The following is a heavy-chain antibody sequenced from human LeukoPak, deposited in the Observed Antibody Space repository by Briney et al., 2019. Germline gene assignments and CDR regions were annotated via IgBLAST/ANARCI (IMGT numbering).Heavy chain of an antibody. J-gene: IGHJ4*02. D-gene: IGHD1-1*01. V-gene: IGHV3-21*01. CDR3: AKGTLHDARFFAY. CDR2: VSDRSWYI. CDR1: GCSVSIYN. Sequence: GGSVRVSCAAAGCSVSIYNMKWVGQAAGKGREWVSSVSDRSWYIYYADLMKGRFSISRDNANDSLYLLMNSLNAEDNAIDYFAKGTLHDARFFAYSGQGILVTVSS.